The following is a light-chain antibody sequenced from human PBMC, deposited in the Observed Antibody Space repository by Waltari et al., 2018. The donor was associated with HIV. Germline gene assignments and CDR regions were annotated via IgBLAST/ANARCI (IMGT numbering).Light chain of an antibody. J-gene: IGLJ2*01. Sequence: SSVLTQPPSVSVAPGQTARITCGGNNIGTKSVHWYQQKPVQAPVLVVYDDSDRPSGIPERFSGSNSGNTATLTINRVEAGDEADYYCQVWDSSSAQVVFGGGTKLTVL. CDR1: NIGTKS. V-gene: IGLV3-21*02. CDR3: QVWDSSSAQVV. CDR2: DDS.